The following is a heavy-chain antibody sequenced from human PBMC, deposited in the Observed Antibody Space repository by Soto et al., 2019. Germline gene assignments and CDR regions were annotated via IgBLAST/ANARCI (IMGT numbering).Heavy chain of an antibody. V-gene: IGHV1-18*01. D-gene: IGHD5-12*01. Sequence: ASVKVSCKASGYTFTSYGISWVRQAPGQGLEWMGWISAYNGNTNYAQKLQGRVTMTTDTSTSTAHMELRSLRSDDTAVYYCASGNIVAAEYNFDYWGQGTLVTVSS. J-gene: IGHJ4*02. CDR1: GYTFTSYG. CDR2: ISAYNGNT. CDR3: ASGNIVAAEYNFDY.